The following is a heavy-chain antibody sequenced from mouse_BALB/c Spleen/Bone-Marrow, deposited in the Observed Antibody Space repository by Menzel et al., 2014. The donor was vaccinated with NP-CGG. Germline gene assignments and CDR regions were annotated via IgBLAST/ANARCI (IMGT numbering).Heavy chain of an antibody. J-gene: IGHJ4*01. CDR3: ARALGDGYYYAMDY. CDR1: GYTFTSYW. D-gene: IGHD2-3*01. CDR2: IDPSDSET. V-gene: IGHV1-69*02. Sequence: QVQLQQSGAELVKPGAPVKLSCKASGYTFTSYWMNWVKQRPGRGLEWIGRIDPSDSETHYNQKFKDKATLTVDKSSSTAYIQVSSLTSEDSAVYHCARALGDGYYYAMDYWGQGTSVTVSS.